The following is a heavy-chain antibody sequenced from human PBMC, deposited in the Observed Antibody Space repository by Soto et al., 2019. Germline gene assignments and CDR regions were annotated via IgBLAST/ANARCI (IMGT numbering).Heavy chain of an antibody. Sequence: GGSLRLSCAASGFTVSSNYMSWVRQAPGKGLEWVSVIYSGGSTYYADSVKGRFTISRDNSKNTLCLQMNSLRAEDTAVYYCARYCSGGSCYSYLDAFDIWGQGTMVTVSS. CDR1: GFTVSSNY. CDR3: ARYCSGGSCYSYLDAFDI. CDR2: IYSGGST. J-gene: IGHJ3*02. D-gene: IGHD2-15*01. V-gene: IGHV3-53*01.